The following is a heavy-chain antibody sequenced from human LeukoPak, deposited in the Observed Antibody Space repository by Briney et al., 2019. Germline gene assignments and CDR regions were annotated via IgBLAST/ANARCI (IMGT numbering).Heavy chain of an antibody. Sequence: GGSLRLSCAASGFTFSSYAMTWVRQAPGEGLEWVSGISGSGGNTYYADSVRGRFTISRDNSKNTLYLQMNSLRADDTAVYYCAKDFGAVAAYGQFYFDYWGPGTLVTVSS. CDR2: ISGSGGNT. D-gene: IGHD6-19*01. CDR3: AKDFGAVAAYGQFYFDY. CDR1: GFTFSSYA. V-gene: IGHV3-23*01. J-gene: IGHJ4*02.